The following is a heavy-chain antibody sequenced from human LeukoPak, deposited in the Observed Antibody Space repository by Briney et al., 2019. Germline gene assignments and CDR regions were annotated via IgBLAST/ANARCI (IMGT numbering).Heavy chain of an antibody. CDR3: ARHKSGYDYFDY. CDR1: GGSISSSSYC. D-gene: IGHD5-12*01. V-gene: IGHV4-39*01. Sequence: SETLSLTCIVSGGSISSSSYCWGWIRQPPGKGLEWIGCIYYGGTTYYNPSLKSRVTMSVDTSKNQFSLKVSSVTAADTAVYYCARHKSGYDYFDYWGQGTLVTVSS. J-gene: IGHJ4*02. CDR2: IYYGGTT.